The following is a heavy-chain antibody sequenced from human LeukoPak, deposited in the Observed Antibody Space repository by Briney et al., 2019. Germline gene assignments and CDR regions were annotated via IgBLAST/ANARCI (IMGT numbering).Heavy chain of an antibody. CDR1: GGSISSHF. V-gene: IGHV4-59*11. D-gene: IGHD1-7*01. CDR2: IYNSGST. J-gene: IGHJ4*02. Sequence: PSETLSLTCTVSGGSISSHFWSWIRQPPGKGLEWIGYIYNSGSTNYNPSLKSRVTISIDTSKNQFSLKLSSVTAADTAVYYCARVGWNYEYYFDYWGQGTLVTVSS. CDR3: ARVGWNYEYYFDY.